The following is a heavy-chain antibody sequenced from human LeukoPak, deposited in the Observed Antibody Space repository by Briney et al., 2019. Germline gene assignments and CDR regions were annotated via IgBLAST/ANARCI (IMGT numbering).Heavy chain of an antibody. J-gene: IGHJ5*02. CDR2: IYYSGST. D-gene: IGHD6-13*01. CDR3: ATRFYSSSWEGEHPSNWFDP. CDR1: GGSISSSSYY. Sequence: SETLSLTCTVSGGSISSSSYYWGWIRQPPGKGLEWIGSIYYSGSTYYNPSLKSRVTISVDTSKNQFSLKLSSVTAADTAVYYCATRFYSSSWEGEHPSNWFDPWGQGTLVTVSS. V-gene: IGHV4-39*07.